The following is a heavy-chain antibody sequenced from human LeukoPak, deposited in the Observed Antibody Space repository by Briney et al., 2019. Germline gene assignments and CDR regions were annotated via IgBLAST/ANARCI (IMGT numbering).Heavy chain of an antibody. CDR3: ATSPGVIIEGTDYFDY. CDR1: GYTLTELS. Sequence: ASVTVSCKVSGYTLTELSMHWVRQAPGKGLEWMGGFDPEDGETIYAQKFQGRVTMTEDTSTDTAYMELSSLRSEDTAVYYCATSPGVIIEGTDYFDYWGQGTLVTVSS. D-gene: IGHD3-10*01. CDR2: FDPEDGET. V-gene: IGHV1-24*01. J-gene: IGHJ4*02.